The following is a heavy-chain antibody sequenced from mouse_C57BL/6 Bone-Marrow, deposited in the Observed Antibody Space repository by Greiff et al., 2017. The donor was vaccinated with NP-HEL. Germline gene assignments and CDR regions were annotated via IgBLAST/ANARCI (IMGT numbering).Heavy chain of an antibody. CDR3: ARTTTVVAPYAMDY. V-gene: IGHV1-54*01. CDR1: GYAFTNYL. D-gene: IGHD1-1*01. J-gene: IGHJ4*01. CDR2: LNPGSGGT. Sequence: VQLQESGAELVRPGTSVKVSCKASGYAFTNYLIEWVKQRPGQGLEWIGVLNPGSGGTNYNEKFKGKATLTADKSSSTAYMQLSSLTSEDSAVYFCARTTTVVAPYAMDYWGQGTSVTVSS.